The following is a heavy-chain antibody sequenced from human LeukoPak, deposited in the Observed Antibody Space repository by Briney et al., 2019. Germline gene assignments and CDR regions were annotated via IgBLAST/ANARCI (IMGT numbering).Heavy chain of an antibody. D-gene: IGHD2-15*01. CDR2: IYYSRGT. CDR1: GGSINSYY. V-gene: IGHV4-59*01. CDR3: ARADGYCSGGSCYSAAYYYMDV. J-gene: IGHJ6*03. Sequence: SETLSLTCTASGGSINSYYWSWIRQPPGKGLEWIGYIYYSRGTNYNPSLKSRVTISVDTSKNQFSLKLSSVTAADTAVYYCARADGYCSGGSCYSAAYYYMDVWGKGTTVTVSS.